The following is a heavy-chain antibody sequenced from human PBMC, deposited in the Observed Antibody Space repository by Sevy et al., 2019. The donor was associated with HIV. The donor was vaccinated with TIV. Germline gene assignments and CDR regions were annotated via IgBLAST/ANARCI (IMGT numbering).Heavy chain of an antibody. V-gene: IGHV4-31*03. J-gene: IGHJ6*03. CDR3: ARAYCGGDCYPLSYYYMDV. D-gene: IGHD2-21*02. CDR1: GGSISSGGYY. Sequence: SETLSLTCTVSGGSISSGGYYWSWIRQHPGKGLEWIGYIYYSRSTYYNPSLKSRVTISVDTSKNQFSLKLSSVTAADTAVYYCARAYCGGDCYPLSYYYMDVWGKGTTVTVSS. CDR2: IYYSRST.